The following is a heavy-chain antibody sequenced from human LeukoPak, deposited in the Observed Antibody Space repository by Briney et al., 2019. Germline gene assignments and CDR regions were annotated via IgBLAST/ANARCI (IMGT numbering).Heavy chain of an antibody. CDR3: ATITMVREHEDY. J-gene: IGHJ4*02. V-gene: IGHV3-15*01. CDR1: GFTFSNAC. Sequence: GGSLRLSCAASGFTFSNACMSWVRQAPGKGLEWVGRIKSKTDGGTTEHAAPVKGRFTISRDDSRNTLSLQMNSLKNEDTAVYYCATITMVREHEDYWGQGTLVTVSS. CDR2: IKSKTDGGTT. D-gene: IGHD3-10*01.